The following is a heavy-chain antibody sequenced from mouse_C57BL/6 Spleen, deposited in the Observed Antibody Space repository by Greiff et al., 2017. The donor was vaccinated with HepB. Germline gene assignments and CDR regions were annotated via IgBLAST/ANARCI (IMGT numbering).Heavy chain of an antibody. J-gene: IGHJ1*03. V-gene: IGHV5-12*01. CDR1: GFTFSDYY. CDR3: ARQYFDV. Sequence: VQLKESGGGLVQPGGSLKLSCAASGFTFSDYYMYWVRQTPEKRLEWVAYISNGGGSTYYPDTVKGRFTISRDNAKNTLYLQMSRLKSEDTAMYYCARQYFDVWGTGTTVTVSS. CDR2: ISNGGGST.